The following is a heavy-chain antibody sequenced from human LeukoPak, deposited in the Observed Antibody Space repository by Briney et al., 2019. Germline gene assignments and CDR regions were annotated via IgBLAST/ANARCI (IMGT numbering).Heavy chain of an antibody. J-gene: IGHJ4*02. CDR1: GFSFANHA. CDR2: ISGGGDIT. Sequence: GGSLRLSCAASGFSFANHAMSWVRQTARKGLEWVSAISGGGDITYYADSVKGRFTISRDNSKDTLFLQMHSLRPGDTAVYYCVREDTPATANYWGQGTLVTISS. V-gene: IGHV3-23*01. D-gene: IGHD2-21*02. CDR3: VREDTPATANY.